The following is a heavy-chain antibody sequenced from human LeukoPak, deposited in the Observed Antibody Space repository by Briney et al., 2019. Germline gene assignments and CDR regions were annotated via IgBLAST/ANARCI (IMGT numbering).Heavy chain of an antibody. J-gene: IGHJ4*02. CDR3: ARDHGYGGYDWGFDY. CDR1: GFTFSSYS. Sequence: GGSLRLSCAASGFTFSSYSMNWVRQAPGKGVEWVSSISSSSSYIYYADSVKGRFTISRDNAKNSLYLQMNSLRAEDTAVYYCARDHGYGGYDWGFDYWGQGTLVTVSS. D-gene: IGHD5-12*01. CDR2: ISSSSSYI. V-gene: IGHV3-21*01.